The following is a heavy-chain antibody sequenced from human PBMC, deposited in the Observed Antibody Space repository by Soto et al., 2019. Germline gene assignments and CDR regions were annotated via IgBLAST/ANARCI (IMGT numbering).Heavy chain of an antibody. V-gene: IGHV3-48*02. Sequence: GGSLRLSCAASGFTFSSYSMNWVRQAPGKGLEWVSYISSSSSTIYYADSVKGRFTISRDNAKNSLYLQMNSLRDEDTAVYYCAFSYGSGSYYYYYYGMDVWGQGTTVTVSS. CDR1: GFTFSSYS. D-gene: IGHD3-10*01. CDR2: ISSSSSTI. J-gene: IGHJ6*02. CDR3: AFSYGSGSYYYYYYGMDV.